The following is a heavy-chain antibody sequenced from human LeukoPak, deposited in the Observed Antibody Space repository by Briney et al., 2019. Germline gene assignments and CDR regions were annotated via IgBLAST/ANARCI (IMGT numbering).Heavy chain of an antibody. V-gene: IGHV3-30*02. J-gene: IGHJ4*02. CDR2: IRDDGSNK. CDR3: AKDRDMTTVTGPDF. Sequence: GGSLRLSCAASGFTFSSYGIHWVRQAPGKGLEWVAFIRDDGSNKYYADSVKGRFTISRDDSKNTLYLQMNSLRAEDTAVYYCAKDRDMTTVTGPDFWGQGTLVTVSS. CDR1: GFTFSSYG. D-gene: IGHD4-17*01.